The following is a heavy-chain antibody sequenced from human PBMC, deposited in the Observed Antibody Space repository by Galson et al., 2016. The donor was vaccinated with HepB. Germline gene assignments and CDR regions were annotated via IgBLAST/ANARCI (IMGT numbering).Heavy chain of an antibody. CDR2: SVAEDGEP. V-gene: IGHV1-24*01. Sequence: SVKVSCKVSGDSLSELSMHWVRQAPGKGLEYTGISVAEDGEPFYAEKFQGRVTMMEDTSTDTAYLELRSLRSEDTAVYYCATDRAEAALEAFDLWGQGTMVTVSS. CDR3: ATDRAEAALEAFDL. J-gene: IGHJ3*01. D-gene: IGHD6-19*01. CDR1: GDSLSELS.